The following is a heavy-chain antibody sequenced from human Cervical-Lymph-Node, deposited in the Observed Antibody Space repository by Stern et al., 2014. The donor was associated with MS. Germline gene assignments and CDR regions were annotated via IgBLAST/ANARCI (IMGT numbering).Heavy chain of an antibody. CDR3: ARDRDALDF. J-gene: IGHJ3*01. V-gene: IGHV1-8*01. CDR1: GYTFGAYD. CDR2: MNPRSDDT. D-gene: IGHD1-14*01. Sequence: QVQLVQSGAEVKKPGASVKVSCKTSGYTFGAYDINWVRQAPGHGLEWMGWMNPRSDDTGLAQKFLGRVTLTRNISIDTAYMEMTGLRYDDTAVYYCARDRDALDFWGQGTMVTVSS.